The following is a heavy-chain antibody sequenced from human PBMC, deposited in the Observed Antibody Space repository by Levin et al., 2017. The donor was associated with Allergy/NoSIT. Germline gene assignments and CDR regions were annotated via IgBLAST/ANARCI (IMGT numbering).Heavy chain of an antibody. CDR3: TTVPPDGRGYHFDS. V-gene: IGHV3-15*01. CDR1: GFTFSNAW. Sequence: GESLKISCAASGFTFSNAWMSWVRQAPGKGLEWVGRIKSKTDGGTTDYAAPVKGRFTISRDDSRNTLYLQMNSLKTEDTAVYYCTTVPPDGRGYHFDSWGQGTLVTVSS. J-gene: IGHJ4*02. D-gene: IGHD2-2*01. CDR2: IKSKTDGGTT.